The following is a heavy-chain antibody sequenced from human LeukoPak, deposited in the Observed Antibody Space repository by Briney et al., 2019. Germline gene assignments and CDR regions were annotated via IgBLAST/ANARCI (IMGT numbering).Heavy chain of an antibody. D-gene: IGHD1-26*01. J-gene: IGHJ4*02. CDR2: IYPGDSDT. CDR3: ARRVDSYWFFDY. Sequence: GESLKISCKGSGYSFTNYWIGWRRQMPGKGLEWMGIIYPGDSDTRYIPSFQGQVTISADKSINTAYLQWSSLKASDTAMYYCARRVDSYWFFDYWGQGTLVTVSS. V-gene: IGHV5-51*01. CDR1: GYSFTNYW.